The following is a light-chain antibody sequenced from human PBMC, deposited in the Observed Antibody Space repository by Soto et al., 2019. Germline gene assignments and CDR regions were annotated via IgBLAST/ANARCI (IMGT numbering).Light chain of an antibody. CDR3: QSYYSSLSGYVV. Sequence: QAVVTQPPSVSGAPGQRVTISCTGSSSNIGAGYDVYWYQQLPGTAPKLLIYANNNRPSGVPDRFSGSKSGTSASLAITGLQAEDEADYYCQSYYSSLSGYVVFGGGTQLTVL. J-gene: IGLJ2*01. V-gene: IGLV1-40*01. CDR1: SSNIGAGYD. CDR2: ANN.